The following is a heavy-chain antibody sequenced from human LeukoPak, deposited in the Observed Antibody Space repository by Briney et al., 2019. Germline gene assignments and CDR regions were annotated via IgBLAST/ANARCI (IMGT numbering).Heavy chain of an antibody. Sequence: PGGSLRLSCAASGFTFDDYTMHWVRQAPEKGLEWVSLIRWDGDSTYYADSVKGRFTISRDNSKNSLYLQMNSLRTEDTALYYCARGARGDYYYYMDVWGKGTSVTVSS. CDR3: ARGARGDYYYYMDV. D-gene: IGHD4/OR15-4a*01. CDR1: GFTFDDYT. V-gene: IGHV3-43*01. J-gene: IGHJ6*03. CDR2: IRWDGDST.